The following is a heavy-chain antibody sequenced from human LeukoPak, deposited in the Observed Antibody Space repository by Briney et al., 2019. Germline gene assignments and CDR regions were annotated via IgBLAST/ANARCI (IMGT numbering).Heavy chain of an antibody. J-gene: IGHJ4*02. Sequence: PSETLSLTCTVSGYSISSGYYWGWIRQPPGKGLEWIGSIYHSGSTYYNPSLKSRVTISVDTSKNQFSLKLSSVTAADTAVYYCARAYYDILTGYYEGYFDYWGQGTLVTVSS. CDR3: ARAYYDILTGYYEGYFDY. V-gene: IGHV4-38-2*02. CDR1: GYSISSGYY. D-gene: IGHD3-9*01. CDR2: IYHSGST.